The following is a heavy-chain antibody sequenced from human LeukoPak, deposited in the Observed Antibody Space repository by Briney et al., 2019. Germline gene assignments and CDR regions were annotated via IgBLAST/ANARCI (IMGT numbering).Heavy chain of an antibody. CDR3: ARAENAFDI. CDR2: IWYDGSNK. V-gene: IGHV3-33*01. J-gene: IGHJ3*02. CDR1: GFTFSSYG. D-gene: IGHD5-24*01. Sequence: GGSLRLSCAASGFTFSSYGMHWVRQAPGKGLEGVAVIWYDGSNKYYADSVKGRFTISRDNSKNTLYLQMNSLRAEDTAVYYCARAENAFDIWGQGTMVTVSS.